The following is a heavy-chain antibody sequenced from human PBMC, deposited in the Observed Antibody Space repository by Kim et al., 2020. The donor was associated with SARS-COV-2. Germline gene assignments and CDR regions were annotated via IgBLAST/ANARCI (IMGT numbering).Heavy chain of an antibody. D-gene: IGHD5-18*01. CDR3: ARVGYSYGFGAFDI. J-gene: IGHJ3*02. Sequence: GGSLRLSCAASGFTFSSYSMNWVRQAPGKGLEWVSSIRSSSSYIYYADSVKGRFTISRDNAKNSLYLQMNSLRAEDTAVYYCARVGYSYGFGAFDIWGQG. CDR1: GFTFSSYS. V-gene: IGHV3-21*01. CDR2: IRSSSSYI.